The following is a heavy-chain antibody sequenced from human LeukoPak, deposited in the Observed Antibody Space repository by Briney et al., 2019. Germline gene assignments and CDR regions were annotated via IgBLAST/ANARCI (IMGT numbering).Heavy chain of an antibody. CDR2: ISGSGGST. CDR3: ARRGVVIRVILVGFHKEAFYFDS. CDR1: GITLSNYG. J-gene: IGHJ4*02. V-gene: IGHV3-23*01. D-gene: IGHD3-22*01. Sequence: GGSLRLSCAVSGITLSNYGMSWVRQAPGKGLEWVAGISGSGGSTNYADSVKGRFTISRDNPKNTLYLQMNSLRAEDTAVYFCARRGVVIRVILVGFHKEAFYFDSWGQGALVTVSS.